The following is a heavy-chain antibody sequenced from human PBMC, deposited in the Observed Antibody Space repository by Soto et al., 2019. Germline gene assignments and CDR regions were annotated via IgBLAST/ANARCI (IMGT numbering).Heavy chain of an antibody. J-gene: IGHJ4*02. V-gene: IGHV3-48*02. CDR2: ISTTSSII. D-gene: IGHD6-19*01. Sequence: QPGGSLRLSCAASGFTFSNYNMNWVRQAPGKGLEWLSYISTTSSIITYADSVKGRFTISRDNARNSLYLQMNSLTDEDTAVYYCAADPLPLTYSSGWYADFDHWGQGTLVTVSS. CDR3: AADPLPLTYSSGWYADFDH. CDR1: GFTFSNYN.